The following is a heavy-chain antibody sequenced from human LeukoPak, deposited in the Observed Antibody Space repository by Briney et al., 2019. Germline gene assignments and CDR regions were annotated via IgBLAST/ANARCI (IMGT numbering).Heavy chain of an antibody. J-gene: IGHJ4*02. CDR1: GFTFNNFA. Sequence: PGGSLRLSCAASGFTFNNFAMSWVRQAPGKGLEWVSAISGSGGSTYYADSVKGRFTISRDNSKNTLCLQMNSLRAEDTAGYYCAKDPDCTSGVCYTFFDYWGQGTLVTVSS. CDR2: ISGSGGST. V-gene: IGHV3-23*01. CDR3: AKDPDCTSGVCYTFFDY. D-gene: IGHD2-8*01.